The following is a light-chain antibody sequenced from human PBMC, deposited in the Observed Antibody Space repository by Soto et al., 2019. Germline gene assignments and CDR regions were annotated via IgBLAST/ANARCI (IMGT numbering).Light chain of an antibody. J-gene: IGLJ1*01. CDR3: GSYTSNIPYV. CDR1: SSDIGGYNS. CDR2: DVR. Sequence: QSALTQPASISGSPGQSITISCSGSSSDIGGYNSVSWFQQHPGRAPKLLIYDVRRRPSGVSPRFFGSKSGNTASLTISGLQAEDEAHYFCGSYTSNIPYVFGSGTKLTVL. V-gene: IGLV2-14*03.